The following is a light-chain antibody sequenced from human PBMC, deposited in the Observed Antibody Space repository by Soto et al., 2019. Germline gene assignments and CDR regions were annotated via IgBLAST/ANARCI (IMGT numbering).Light chain of an antibody. CDR3: QSYDSMLSRYD. V-gene: IGLV1-40*01. J-gene: IGLJ1*01. CDR2: YNN. Sequence: QSVLTQPPSVSGAPGQRVTISCTGGGSNIGAPFPVHWYQQLPGAAPKLLIYYNNNRPSGVPDRFSASKSASSASLAITGLQAEDEADYYCQSYDSMLSRYDFGTGTKVTVL. CDR1: GSNIGAPFP.